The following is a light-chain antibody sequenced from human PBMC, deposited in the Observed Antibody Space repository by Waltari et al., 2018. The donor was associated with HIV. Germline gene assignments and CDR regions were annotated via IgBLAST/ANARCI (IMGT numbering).Light chain of an antibody. Sequence: QSALTQPRSVSGSPGQSVTISCTGTSSYVSGYNYVSRYQHHPGKAPKLVIYDVTKRPSGVPDRFSGSNSGNTASLTISGLQAEDEADYYCYSYASSSTHGVFGGGTKLTVL. CDR2: DVT. J-gene: IGLJ3*02. CDR3: YSYASSSTHGV. CDR1: SSYVSGYNY. V-gene: IGLV2-11*01.